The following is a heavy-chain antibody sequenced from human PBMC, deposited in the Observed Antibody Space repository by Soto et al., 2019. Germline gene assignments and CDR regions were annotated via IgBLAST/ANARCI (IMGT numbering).Heavy chain of an antibody. CDR1: GGTFSSYT. V-gene: IGHV1-69*04. D-gene: IGHD2-15*01. J-gene: IGHJ5*02. Sequence: GASVKVSCKASGGTFSSYTISWVRQAPGQGLEWMGRIIPILGIANYAQKFQGRVTITADKSTSTAYMELSSLRSEDTAVYYCAGEGDIVVVVAATGMGNWFDPWGQGTLVTVSS. CDR2: IIPILGIA. CDR3: AGEGDIVVVVAATGMGNWFDP.